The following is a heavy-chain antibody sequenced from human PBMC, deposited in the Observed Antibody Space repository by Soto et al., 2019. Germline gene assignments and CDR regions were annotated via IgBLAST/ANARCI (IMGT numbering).Heavy chain of an antibody. CDR1: GFTFSSYG. Sequence: GGSLRLSCAASGFTFSSYGMHWVRQAPGKGLEWVAVISYDGSNKYYADSVKGRFTISRDNSKNTLYLQMNSLRAEDTAVYYCAKTISGSLALYDYWGQGTLVTVSS. CDR2: ISYDGSNK. D-gene: IGHD1-26*01. CDR3: AKTISGSLALYDY. V-gene: IGHV3-30*18. J-gene: IGHJ4*02.